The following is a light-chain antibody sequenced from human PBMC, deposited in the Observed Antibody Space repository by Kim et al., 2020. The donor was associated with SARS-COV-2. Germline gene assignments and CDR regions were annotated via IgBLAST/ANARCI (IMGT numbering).Light chain of an antibody. Sequence: QGVTISCTGSSSNIGAGYDVHWYQQLPGTAPKVLIYGNSNRPSGVPDRFSGAKSGTSASLAITGLQAEDEADYYCQSYDSSLSGWVFGGGTQLTVL. V-gene: IGLV1-40*01. CDR1: SSNIGAGYD. J-gene: IGLJ3*02. CDR3: QSYDSSLSGWV. CDR2: GNS.